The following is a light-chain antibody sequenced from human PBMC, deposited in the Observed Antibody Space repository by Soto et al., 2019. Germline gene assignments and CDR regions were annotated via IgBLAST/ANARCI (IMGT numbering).Light chain of an antibody. CDR3: QSYDSSLSGSGV. V-gene: IGLV1-40*01. CDR1: SSNIGAGND. J-gene: IGLJ3*02. Sequence: QAVVTRPPSVSGAPGQRVTISCTGSSSNIGAGNDVNWYQQLPGTAPKVLIYGNNKRPSGVPDRFSGSKSGTSASLAITGLQSEDEAEYFCQSYDSSLSGSGVFGGGTKLTVL. CDR2: GNN.